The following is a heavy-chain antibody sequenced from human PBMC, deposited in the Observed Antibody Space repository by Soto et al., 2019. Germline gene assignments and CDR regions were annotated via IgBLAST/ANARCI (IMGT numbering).Heavy chain of an antibody. D-gene: IGHD3-3*01. V-gene: IGHV3-23*01. CDR1: GFTFSSYA. CDR3: ANQLNYDFWSGYYTPELDY. Sequence: GGSLRLSCAASGFTFSSYAMSWVRQAPGKGLEWVSAISGSGGSTYYADSVKGRFTISRDNSENTLYLQMNSLRAEDTAVYYCANQLNYDFWSGYYTPELDYWGQGTLVTVSS. CDR2: ISGSGGST. J-gene: IGHJ4*02.